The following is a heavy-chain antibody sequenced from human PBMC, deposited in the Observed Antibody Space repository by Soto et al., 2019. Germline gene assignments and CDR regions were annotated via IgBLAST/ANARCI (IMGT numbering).Heavy chain of an antibody. D-gene: IGHD3-10*01. CDR2: IIPILGIA. J-gene: IGHJ4*02. CDR1: GGTFSSYT. CDR3: AASYYYGSGTPSATDY. V-gene: IGHV1-69*02. Sequence: SVKVSCKASGGTFSSYTISWVRQAPGQGLEWMGRIIPILGIANYAQKFQGRVTITADKSTGTAYMELSSLRSEDTAVYYCAASYYYGSGTPSATDYWGQGTLVTVSS.